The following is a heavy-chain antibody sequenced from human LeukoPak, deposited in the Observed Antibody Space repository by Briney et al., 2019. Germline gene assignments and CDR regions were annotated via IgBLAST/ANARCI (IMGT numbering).Heavy chain of an antibody. CDR1: GGSFSGYY. D-gene: IGHD2-2*01. CDR3: ARGPCSTSCHRSWYFDY. CDR2: INHSGSA. J-gene: IGHJ4*02. V-gene: IGHV4-34*01. Sequence: SETLSLTCAVYGGSFSGYYWTWIRQPPGKGLEWIGEINHSGSATYKPSLKSRVTISVDTSKNHFSLRLTSVTAADTAVYYCARGPCSTSCHRSWYFDYWGQGTLVAVSS.